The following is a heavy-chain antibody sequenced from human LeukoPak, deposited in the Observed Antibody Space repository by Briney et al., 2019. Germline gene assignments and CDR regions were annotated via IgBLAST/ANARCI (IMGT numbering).Heavy chain of an antibody. J-gene: IGHJ4*02. Sequence: PGGSLRLSCAASGFTFSSYSMNWVRQAPGKGLEWVSCISSSSSYIYYADSVKGRFTISRDNAKNSLYLQMNSLRAEDTAGYYCATDPRGYSYGWDFDYWGQGTLVTVSS. CDR2: ISSSSSYI. CDR3: ATDPRGYSYGWDFDY. CDR1: GFTFSSYS. D-gene: IGHD5-18*01. V-gene: IGHV3-21*01.